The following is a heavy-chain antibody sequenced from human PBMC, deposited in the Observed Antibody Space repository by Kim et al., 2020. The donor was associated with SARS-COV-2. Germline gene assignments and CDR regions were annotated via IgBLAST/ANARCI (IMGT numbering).Heavy chain of an antibody. CDR2: ISYDGSNK. J-gene: IGHJ4*02. CDR1: GFTFSSYG. D-gene: IGHD3-10*01. CDR3: AKADPPRGWFRESFVDY. Sequence: GGSLRLSCAASGFTFSSYGMHWVRQAPGKGLEWVAVISYDGSNKYYADSVKGRFTISRDNSKNTLYLQMNSLRAEDTAVYYCAKADPPRGWFRESFVDYWGQGTLVTVSS. V-gene: IGHV3-30*18.